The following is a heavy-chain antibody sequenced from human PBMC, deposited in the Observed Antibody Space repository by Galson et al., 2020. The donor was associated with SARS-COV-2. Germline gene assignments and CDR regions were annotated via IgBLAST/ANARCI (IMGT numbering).Heavy chain of an antibody. CDR2: IKKDGSDR. CDR3: ARDQDGYNDF. Sequence: GESLKLSCTASGLTFGTYWMNCVSPAPGKGLEWVANIKKDGSDRYYADSVKGRLTISSDYAKNSVYLQMNSLRVEDTAVYFCARDQDGYNDFWGRGILVTVSS. CDR1: GLTFGTYW. J-gene: IGHJ4*02. V-gene: IGHV3-7*01. D-gene: IGHD5-18*01.